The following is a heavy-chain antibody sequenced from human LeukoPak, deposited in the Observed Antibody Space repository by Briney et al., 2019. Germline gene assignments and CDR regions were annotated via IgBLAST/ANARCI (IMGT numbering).Heavy chain of an antibody. CDR2: IGDGGRDI. Sequence: GGSLRLSCAASGFNINDYYMAWIRQAPGKGLQWLSYIGDGGRDINYAAFVKGRFTISRDDAKNSLYLQLNSLRVDDTAVYYCATGRQIREADYWGQGTLVTVAS. V-gene: IGHV3-11*01. CDR1: GFNINDYY. CDR3: ATGRQIREADY. J-gene: IGHJ4*02. D-gene: IGHD3-10*01.